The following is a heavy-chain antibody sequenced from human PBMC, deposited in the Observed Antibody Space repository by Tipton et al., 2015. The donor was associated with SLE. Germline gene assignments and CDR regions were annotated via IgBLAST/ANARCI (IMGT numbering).Heavy chain of an antibody. CDR3: ARDAKCPTTSAVYFDF. V-gene: IGHV4-31*03. CDR1: GGSISSGGYY. CDR2: TYYSGNT. Sequence: TLSLTCTVSGGSISSGGYYWSWIRQHPGKGLEWIGYTYYSGNTYYNPSLKSRVTISVDTSGNQFSLKLSSVTAADTAVYYRARDAKCPTTSAVYFDFWGRGTQVTVSS. J-gene: IGHJ2*01. D-gene: IGHD4-11*01.